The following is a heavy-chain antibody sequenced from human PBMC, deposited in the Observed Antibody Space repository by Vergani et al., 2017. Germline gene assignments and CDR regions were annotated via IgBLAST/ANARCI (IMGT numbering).Heavy chain of an antibody. V-gene: IGHV4-39*01. CDR3: ARHMGDGRTDAFDF. Sequence: QVQLQQWGAGLFTPSETLSLICTVSGGSIRSSSYYWGWLRQPPGTGLEWIGSIYYSGITYYNPSLKSRGTISVETSKNQFSQMLSSVTGADAAVYYCARHMGDGRTDAFDFWGQGTMVTVSS. CDR1: GGSIRSSSYY. CDR2: IYYSGIT. J-gene: IGHJ3*01. D-gene: IGHD3-16*01.